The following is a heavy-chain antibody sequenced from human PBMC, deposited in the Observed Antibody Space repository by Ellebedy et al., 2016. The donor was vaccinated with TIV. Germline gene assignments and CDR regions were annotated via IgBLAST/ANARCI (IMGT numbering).Heavy chain of an antibody. V-gene: IGHV4-59*08. CDR3: ARQEDYYGSGSSFD. CDR2: IYYSGST. D-gene: IGHD3-10*01. CDR1: GGSISSYY. Sequence: MPSETLSLTCTVSGGSISSYYWSWIRQPPGKGLEWIGYIYYSGSTNYNPSLKSRVTISVDTSKNQFSLKLSSVTAADTAVYYCARQEDYYGSGSSFDWGQGTLVTVSS. J-gene: IGHJ4*02.